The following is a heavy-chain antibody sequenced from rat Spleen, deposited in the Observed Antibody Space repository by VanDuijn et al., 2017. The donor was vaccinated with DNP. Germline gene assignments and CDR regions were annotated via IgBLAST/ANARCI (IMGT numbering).Heavy chain of an antibody. D-gene: IGHD1-6*01. CDR3: TREDWVLDA. J-gene: IGHJ2*01. Sequence: EVQLVESGGGLVQPGRSLKLSCVASGFTFSSYWMFWVRQAPGKGLEWVASINTDGGSTYYPDSVKGRFTISRDNAKSTLYLQMDSLRSEDTATYYCTREDWVLDAWGQGVMVTVSS. CDR2: INTDGGST. CDR1: GFTFSSYW. V-gene: IGHV5-58*01.